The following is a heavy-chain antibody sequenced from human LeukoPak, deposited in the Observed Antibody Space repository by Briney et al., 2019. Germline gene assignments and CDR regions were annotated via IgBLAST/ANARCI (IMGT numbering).Heavy chain of an antibody. CDR2: IYYSGST. V-gene: IGHV4-4*02. CDR1: GGSISSSNW. J-gene: IGHJ4*02. D-gene: IGHD6-13*01. Sequence: PSETLSLTCAVSGGSISSSNWWSWVRQPPGKGLEWIGYIYYSGSTNYNPSLKSRVSISVDTSKNQFSLKLSSVTAADTAVYYCARGQQLATFDYWGQGTLVTVSS. CDR3: ARGQQLATFDY.